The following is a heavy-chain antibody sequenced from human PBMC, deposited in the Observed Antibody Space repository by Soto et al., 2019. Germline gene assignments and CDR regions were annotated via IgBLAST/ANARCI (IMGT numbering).Heavy chain of an antibody. CDR2: IYPGDSDT. Sequence: GESLKISCKGSGYSFTSYWIGWVRQMPGKGLEWMGIIYPGDSDTRYSPSFQGQVTISADKSISTAYLQWSSLKASDTAMYYCARGSDNWNYGYYYYGMDVWGQGTTVTVSS. CDR1: GYSFTSYW. D-gene: IGHD1-7*01. V-gene: IGHV5-51*01. J-gene: IGHJ6*02. CDR3: ARGSDNWNYGYYYYGMDV.